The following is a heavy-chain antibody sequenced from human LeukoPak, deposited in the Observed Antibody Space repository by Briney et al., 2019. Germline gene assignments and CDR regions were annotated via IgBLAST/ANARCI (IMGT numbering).Heavy chain of an antibody. CDR2: IIPILGIA. CDR3: ARAMVRGDYGMDV. D-gene: IGHD3-10*01. Sequence: ASVKVSCKASGGTFSSYAISWVRQAPGQGLEWMGRIIPILGIANYAQKFQGRVTITADKSTSTAYMELSSLRSEDTAAYYCARAMVRGDYGMDVWGQGTTVTVSS. CDR1: GGTFSSYA. V-gene: IGHV1-69*04. J-gene: IGHJ6*02.